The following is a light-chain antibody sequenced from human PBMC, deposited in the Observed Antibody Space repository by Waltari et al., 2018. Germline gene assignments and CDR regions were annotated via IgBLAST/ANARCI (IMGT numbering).Light chain of an antibody. J-gene: IGKJ2*01. V-gene: IGKV1-16*01. CDR3: QQHDGCRYT. CDR1: QGISNF. CDR2: AAS. Sequence: DIQMTQSSSSPSAFVGDTVTITCRASQGISNFLVRFQQHPGKPPKSLIYAASTWQNGVPARFSGRGSGTDFTLTISSLQPEDFATYYCQQHDGCRYTFGQGTRVEI.